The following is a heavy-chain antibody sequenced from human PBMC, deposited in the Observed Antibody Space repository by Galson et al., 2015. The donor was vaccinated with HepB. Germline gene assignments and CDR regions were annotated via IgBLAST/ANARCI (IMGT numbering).Heavy chain of an antibody. D-gene: IGHD3-10*01. J-gene: IGHJ4*02. V-gene: IGHV3-21*01. CDR2: ISSRSSYI. CDR1: GFTFSSYS. CDR3: ARVYAGLYASGSYDY. Sequence: SLRLSCAASGFTFSSYSMNWVRQAPGKGLEWVSSISSRSSYIYCADSVKGRFTISRDNAKNSLYLQMNSLRAEDTAVYYCARVYAGLYASGSYDYWGQGTLVTVSS.